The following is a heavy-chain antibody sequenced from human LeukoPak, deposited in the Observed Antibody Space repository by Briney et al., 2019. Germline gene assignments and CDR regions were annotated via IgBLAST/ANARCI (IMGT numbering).Heavy chain of an antibody. D-gene: IGHD3-22*01. V-gene: IGHV4-59*02. CDR2: IYSSGNT. J-gene: IGHJ1*01. Sequence: PSETLSLTCTVSAGSVNNYYWSWVRQPPGKGLEWIAYIYSSGNTNYNPSLKSRATISLDTSKNQFSLKLTSVTAADTAVYYCARLSSGRPHEYFQHWGQGTLVTVSS. CDR3: ARLSSGRPHEYFQH. CDR1: AGSVNNYY.